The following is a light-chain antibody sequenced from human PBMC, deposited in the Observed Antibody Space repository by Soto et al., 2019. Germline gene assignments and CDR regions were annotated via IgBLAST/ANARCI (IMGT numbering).Light chain of an antibody. CDR2: GNS. CDR1: SSNIGAGYD. Sequence: QSVRTQPPSVSGATGQRVTISCTGSSSNIGAGYDVHWYQQLPGTAPKLLIYGNSNRPSGVPDRFSGSKSGTSASLAITGLQAEDEADYYCQSYDRSLSGWVFGGGTKLTVL. CDR3: QSYDRSLSGWV. J-gene: IGLJ3*02. V-gene: IGLV1-40*01.